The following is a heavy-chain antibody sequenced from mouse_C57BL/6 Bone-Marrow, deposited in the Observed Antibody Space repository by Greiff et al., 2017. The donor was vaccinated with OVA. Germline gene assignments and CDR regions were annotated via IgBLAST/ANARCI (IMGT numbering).Heavy chain of an antibody. CDR3: ARKELGYYGSSPFFDY. J-gene: IGHJ2*01. CDR2: INPSNGGT. CDR1: GYTFTSYW. V-gene: IGHV1-53*01. Sequence: VQLQQPGTELVKPGASVKLSCKASGYTFTSYWMHWVKQRPGQGLEWIGNINPSNGGTNYNEKFKSKATLTVAKSSSTAYMPLSSLTSEDSAVYYCARKELGYYGSSPFFDYWGQGTTLTVSS. D-gene: IGHD1-1*01.